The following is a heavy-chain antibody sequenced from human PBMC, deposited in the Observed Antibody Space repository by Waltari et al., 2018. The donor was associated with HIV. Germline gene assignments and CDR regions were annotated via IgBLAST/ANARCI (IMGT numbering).Heavy chain of an antibody. CDR1: GFTVSSNY. CDR3: ARGISMIVVVNQNQWGAFDI. Sequence: EVQLVESGGSLVQPGGSLRLSCAASGFTVSSNYMNWVRQAPGQGLEWVSVIYSGGNTYYADSVKGRFTISRDNSKNTLYLQMNSLRAEDTAVYYCARGISMIVVVNQNQWGAFDIWGQGTMVTVSS. CDR2: IYSGGNT. J-gene: IGHJ3*02. V-gene: IGHV3-66*01. D-gene: IGHD3-22*01.